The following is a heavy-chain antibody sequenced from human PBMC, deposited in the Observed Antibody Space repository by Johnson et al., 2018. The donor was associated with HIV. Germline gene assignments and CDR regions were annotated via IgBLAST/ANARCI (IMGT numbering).Heavy chain of an antibody. CDR1: GFTFDDYA. Sequence: VQLVESGGGLVQPGRSLRLSCAASGFTFDDYAMHWVRQAPGKGLEWVSGISWNSGSIGYADSVKGRFTISRDNSKNTLYLQMNSLRAEDTAVYYCAKMSRGRQDAFDIWGQGAMVSVSA. D-gene: IGHD3-16*01. V-gene: IGHV3-9*01. CDR3: AKMSRGRQDAFDI. CDR2: ISWNSGSI. J-gene: IGHJ3*02.